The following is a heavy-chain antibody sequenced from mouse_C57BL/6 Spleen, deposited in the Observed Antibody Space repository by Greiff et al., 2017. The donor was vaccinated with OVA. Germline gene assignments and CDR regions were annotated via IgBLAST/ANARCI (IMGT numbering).Heavy chain of an antibody. Sequence: QVQLQQSGAELARPGASVKMSCKASGYTFTSYTMHWVKQRPGQGLEWIGYINPSSGYTKYNQKFKDKATLTADKSSSTAYMQLSSLTSEDSAVYYCAREEGSTMITTGKAWFAYWGQGTLVTVSA. D-gene: IGHD2-4*01. CDR2: INPSSGYT. J-gene: IGHJ3*01. V-gene: IGHV1-4*01. CDR3: AREEGSTMITTGKAWFAY. CDR1: GYTFTSYT.